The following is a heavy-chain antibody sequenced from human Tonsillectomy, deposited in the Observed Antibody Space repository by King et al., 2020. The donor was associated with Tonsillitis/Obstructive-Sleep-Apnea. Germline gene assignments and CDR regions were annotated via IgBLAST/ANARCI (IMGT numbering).Heavy chain of an antibody. Sequence: VQLVESGGGLVKPGESLRLSCAASEFTFSSYSMEWVRQAPGKGLEWVSSITPTNTYIYYADSVKGRFTISRDNAKNSLYLQMNSLKTEDTAVYYCTSQWDSLYYYGMDVWGQGTTVTVSS. D-gene: IGHD1-26*01. CDR1: EFTFSSYS. CDR3: TSQWDSLYYYGMDV. J-gene: IGHJ6*02. V-gene: IGHV3-21*03. CDR2: ITPTNTYI.